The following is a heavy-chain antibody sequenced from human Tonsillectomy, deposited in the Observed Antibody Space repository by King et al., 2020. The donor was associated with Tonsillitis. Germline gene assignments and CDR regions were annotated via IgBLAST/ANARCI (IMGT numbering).Heavy chain of an antibody. V-gene: IGHV3-49*04. CDR2: IRSKPYGETT. D-gene: IGHD2-2*01. CDR3: TTGRCISTSCYPHI. Sequence: VQLVESGGGLVQPGRSLRLSCTGSGFTLGDYALTWVRQAPGKGLEWVGFIRSKPYGETTQYAASVKGRFTFSRNDSESIAYLQMNSLNIEDTAVYYCTTGRCISTSCYPHIWGQGTMVTVSS. CDR1: GFTLGDYA. J-gene: IGHJ3*02.